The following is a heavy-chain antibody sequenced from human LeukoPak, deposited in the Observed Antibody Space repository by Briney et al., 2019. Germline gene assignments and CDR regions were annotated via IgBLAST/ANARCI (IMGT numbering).Heavy chain of an antibody. Sequence: ASVKVSCKVSGYTLTELSMHWVRQAPGKGLEWMGGFDPEDGETIYAQKFQGRVTMTTDTSTSTAYMELRSLRSDDTAAYYCARNPPYSGSYGGDDDYFDYWGQGTLVTVSS. V-gene: IGHV1-24*01. CDR3: ARNPPYSGSYGGDDDYFDY. CDR2: FDPEDGET. D-gene: IGHD1-26*01. CDR1: GYTLTELS. J-gene: IGHJ4*02.